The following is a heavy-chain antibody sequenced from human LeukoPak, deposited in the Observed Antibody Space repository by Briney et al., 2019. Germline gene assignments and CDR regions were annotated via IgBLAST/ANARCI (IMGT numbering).Heavy chain of an antibody. Sequence: GGSLSLSCAASGFTFSSYAMSWVRQAPGKGPEWVSAISGSGGSTYYADSVKGRFTISRDNSKNTLYLQMNSLRAEDTAVYYCAKGANYYGSGTILGYWGQGTLVTVSS. CDR1: GFTFSSYA. D-gene: IGHD3-10*01. CDR3: AKGANYYGSGTILGY. J-gene: IGHJ4*02. V-gene: IGHV3-23*01. CDR2: ISGSGGST.